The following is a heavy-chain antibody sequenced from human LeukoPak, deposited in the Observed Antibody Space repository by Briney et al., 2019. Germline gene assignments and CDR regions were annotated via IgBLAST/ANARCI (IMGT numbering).Heavy chain of an antibody. CDR1: GFTFSSYW. CDR2: IKQDGSEK. D-gene: IGHD2-2*01. Sequence: GGSLRLSCAASGFTFSSYWMSWVRQAPGKGLEWVAYIKQDGSEKYYVDSVKGRFTISRDNAKNSLYLQMNSLRAEDTAVYYCARDSVVVPAALDAFDIWGQGTMVTVSS. V-gene: IGHV3-7*01. CDR3: ARDSVVVPAALDAFDI. J-gene: IGHJ3*02.